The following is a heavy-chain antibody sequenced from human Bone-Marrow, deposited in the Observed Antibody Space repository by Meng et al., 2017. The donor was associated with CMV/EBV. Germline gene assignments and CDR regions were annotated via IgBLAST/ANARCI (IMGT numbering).Heavy chain of an antibody. J-gene: IGHJ5*02. D-gene: IGHD3-22*01. CDR2: IYYSGST. Sequence: SETLSLTCIVSGDSISNYYWSWIRQPPGKGLEWIGYIYYSGSTNYNPSLKSRVTISVDTSKNQFSLKLSSVTAADTAVYYCARLSSNYYDSSGRNWFGPWGQGNLVTVSS. CDR1: GDSISNYY. V-gene: IGHV4-59*01. CDR3: ARLSSNYYDSSGRNWFGP.